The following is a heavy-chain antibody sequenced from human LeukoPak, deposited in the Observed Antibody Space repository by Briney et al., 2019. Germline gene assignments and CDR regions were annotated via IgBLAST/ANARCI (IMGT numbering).Heavy chain of an antibody. J-gene: IGHJ4*02. CDR2: IYYSGST. CDR1: GGSISSYY. CDR3: ARGTNYYDSSGYSATFDY. V-gene: IGHV4-59*12. Sequence: SETLSLTCTVSGGSISSYYWSWIRQPPGKGLEWIGYIYYSGSTNYNPSLKSRVTISVDTSKNQFSLKLSSVTAADTAVYNCARGTNYYDSSGYSATFDYWGQGTLVTVSS. D-gene: IGHD3-22*01.